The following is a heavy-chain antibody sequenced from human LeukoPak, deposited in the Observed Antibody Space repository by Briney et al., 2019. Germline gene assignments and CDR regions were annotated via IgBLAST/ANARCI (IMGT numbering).Heavy chain of an antibody. CDR3: ARGGDIVVVVAATFSY. CDR2: INPNSGGT. CDR1: GYTFTGYY. V-gene: IGHV1-2*02. J-gene: IGHJ4*02. D-gene: IGHD2-15*01. Sequence: ASVKASCKASGYTFTGYYMHWVRQAPGQGLEWMGWINPNSGGTNYAQKFQGKVTMTRDTSISTAYMELSRLRSDDTAVYYCARGGDIVVVVAATFSYWGQGTLVTVSS.